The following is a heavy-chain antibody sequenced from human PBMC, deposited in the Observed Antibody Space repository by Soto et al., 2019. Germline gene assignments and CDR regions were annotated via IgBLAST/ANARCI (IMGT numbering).Heavy chain of an antibody. V-gene: IGHV1-69*06. CDR2: INPVFGTA. CDR3: ATGSNCGGYNGYLYYYLGMDG. CDR1: EVTFSSYA. Sequence: SVKVSCKASEVTFSSYAITWVRQAPGQGLEWMGGINPVFGTANYAQKFQGRVTINADKSTSTAYLELSSLRSEDTAVYFCATGSNCGGYNGYLYYYLGMDGWGK. J-gene: IGHJ6*04. D-gene: IGHD2-21*01.